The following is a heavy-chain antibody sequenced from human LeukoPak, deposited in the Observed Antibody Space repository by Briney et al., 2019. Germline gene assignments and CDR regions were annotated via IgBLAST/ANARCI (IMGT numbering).Heavy chain of an antibody. CDR1: GYSISSGYY. Sequence: PSETLSLTCTVSGYSISSGYYWGWIRQPPGKGLEWIGSIYHSGSTYYNPSLKSRVTISVDTSKNQFSLKLSSVTAADTAVYYCARLGGYDALDYWGQGTLVTVSS. CDR2: IYHSGST. V-gene: IGHV4-38-2*02. CDR3: ARLGGYDALDY. J-gene: IGHJ4*02. D-gene: IGHD5-12*01.